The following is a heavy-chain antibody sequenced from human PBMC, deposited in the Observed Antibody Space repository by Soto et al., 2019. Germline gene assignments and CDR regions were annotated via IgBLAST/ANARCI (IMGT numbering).Heavy chain of an antibody. CDR3: ARIVVDPLMGGWFDP. D-gene: IGHD2-15*01. CDR1: GFSLSNARMG. Sequence: QVTLKESGPVLVKPTETLTLTCTVSGFSLSNARMGVSWIRQPPGKALEWLAHIFSNDEKSYSTSLKSRLTISKDTSKSQVVLTMTNMDPVDTATYYCARIVVDPLMGGWFDPWGQGTLVTVSS. CDR2: IFSNDEK. J-gene: IGHJ5*02. V-gene: IGHV2-26*01.